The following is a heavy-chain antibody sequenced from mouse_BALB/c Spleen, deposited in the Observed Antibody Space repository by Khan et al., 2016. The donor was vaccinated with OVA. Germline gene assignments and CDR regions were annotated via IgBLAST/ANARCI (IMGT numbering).Heavy chain of an antibody. D-gene: IGHD1-1*02. CDR1: GFSLATYG. V-gene: IGHV2-3*01. CDR2: IWGDGNT. CDR3: AKFYYGGVSNWYFDV. Sequence: QVQLKESGPGLVAPSQSLSITCTVSGFSLATYGVSWVRQPPGKGLEWLGIIWGDGNTNYHSALRSRLTISKDYSKSQVFLKLNSLQTDDTATYHCAKFYYGGVSNWYFDVWGAGTTVTVSS. J-gene: IGHJ1*01.